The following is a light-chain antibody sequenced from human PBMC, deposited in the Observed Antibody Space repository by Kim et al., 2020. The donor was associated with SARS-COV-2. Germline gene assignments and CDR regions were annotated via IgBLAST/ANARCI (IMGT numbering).Light chain of an antibody. Sequence: DIVLTQSPGTLSLSPGERATLSCRATESINSDFLAWYQQTPGQAPRLLIYDASSRATGIPDRFSGSGSGTDFTLTISRLETEDFAVYYCQQYGSSPFTCGPGTKVDI. J-gene: IGKJ3*01. CDR3: QQYGSSPFT. CDR2: DAS. V-gene: IGKV3-20*01. CDR1: ESINSDF.